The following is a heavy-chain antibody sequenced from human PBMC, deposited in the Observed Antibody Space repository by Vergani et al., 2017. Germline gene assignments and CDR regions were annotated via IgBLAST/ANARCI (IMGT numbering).Heavy chain of an antibody. CDR2: IYSGGST. Sequence: LQLQESGPGLVKPSETLSLTCTVSGGSISSSSYYWGWVRQAPGKGLEWVSVIYSGGSTYYADSVKGRFTISRDNSKNTLYLQMNSLRAEDTAVYYCARAGWVDWGQGTLVTVSS. CDR3: ARAGWVD. J-gene: IGHJ4*02. CDR1: GGSISSSSYY. D-gene: IGHD2-15*01. V-gene: IGHV3-66*02.